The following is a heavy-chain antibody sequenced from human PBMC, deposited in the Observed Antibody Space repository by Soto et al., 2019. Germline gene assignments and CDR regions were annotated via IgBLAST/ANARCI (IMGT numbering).Heavy chain of an antibody. V-gene: IGHV3-33*01. CDR2: IWYDGSNK. J-gene: IGHJ3*02. D-gene: IGHD3-3*01. CDR1: GFTFSSYG. Sequence: PGGSLRLSCAASGFTFSSYGMHWVRQAPGKGLEWVAVIWYDGSNKYYADSVKGRFTISRDNAKNTLYLQMNSLRAEDTAVYYCARVRGITIFGVVPDAFDIWGKGTMVTVS. CDR3: ARVRGITIFGVVPDAFDI.